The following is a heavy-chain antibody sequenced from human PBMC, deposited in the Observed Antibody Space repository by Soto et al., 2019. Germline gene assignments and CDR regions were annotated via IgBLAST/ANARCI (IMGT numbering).Heavy chain of an antibody. CDR1: GYSFTSYW. Sequence: ESLKISCKGSGYSFTSYWIGWVRQMPGKGLEWMGIIYPGDSDTRYSPSFQGQVTISADKSISTAYLQWSSLKASDTAMYYCARHQIAARPYYYYYYMDVWGKGTTVTVSS. V-gene: IGHV5-51*01. D-gene: IGHD6-6*01. CDR3: ARHQIAARPYYYYYYMDV. CDR2: IYPGDSDT. J-gene: IGHJ6*03.